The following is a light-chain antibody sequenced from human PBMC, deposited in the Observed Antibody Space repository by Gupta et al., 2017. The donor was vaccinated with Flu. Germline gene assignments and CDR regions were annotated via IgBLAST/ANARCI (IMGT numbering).Light chain of an antibody. J-gene: IGLJ3*02. Sequence: QSALTQPRSVSGSPGQSVTISCTGTSSDVGAYNFVSWYQRHPGKAPKVLIYDVVERPSGVPARFAGSRSGNTAYLTISGLQGEDDADYYCYSYAGNDCRVMCGGGTSLT. CDR3: YSYAGNDCRVM. V-gene: IGLV2-11*01. CDR2: DVV. CDR1: SSDVGAYNF.